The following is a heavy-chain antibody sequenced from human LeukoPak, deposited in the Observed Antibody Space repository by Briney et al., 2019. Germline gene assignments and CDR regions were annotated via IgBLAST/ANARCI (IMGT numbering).Heavy chain of an antibody. V-gene: IGHV3-23*01. CDR2: ISGSGGST. CDR3: AKEGSSGWYEEFDY. CDR1: GFTFSSST. Sequence: GGSLRLSCAASGFTFSSSTMSWVRQAPGKGLEWVSAISGSGGSTYYADSVKGRFTISRDNSKNTLYLQMNSLRAEDTAVYYCAKEGSSGWYEEFDYWGQGTLVTVSS. D-gene: IGHD6-19*01. J-gene: IGHJ4*02.